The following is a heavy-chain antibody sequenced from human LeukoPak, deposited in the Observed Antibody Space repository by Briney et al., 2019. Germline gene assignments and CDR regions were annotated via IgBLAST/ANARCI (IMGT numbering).Heavy chain of an antibody. J-gene: IGHJ5*02. V-gene: IGHV4-4*07. CDR2: IYTSGST. CDR1: GGSISSYY. CDR3: ARDVGYCSSTSCYNWFDP. D-gene: IGHD2-2*01. Sequence: SETLSLTCTVSGGSISSYYWSWIRQPAGKGLEWIGRIYTSGSTNYNPSLKSRVTMSVDTSKNQFSLKLSSVTAADTAVYYCARDVGYCSSTSCYNWFDPWGQGNLVTVSS.